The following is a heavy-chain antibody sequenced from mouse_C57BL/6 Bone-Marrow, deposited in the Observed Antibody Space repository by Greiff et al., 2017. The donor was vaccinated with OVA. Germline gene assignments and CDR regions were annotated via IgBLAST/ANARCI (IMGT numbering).Heavy chain of an antibody. Sequence: EVKVVESGGDLVKPGGSLKLSCAASRFTFSSYGMSWVRQTPDKRLEWVATISSGGSYTYYPDSVKGRFTISRDNAKNTLYLQMSSLKSEDTAMYYCARHYYGSSYYWGQGTTLTVSS. CDR2: ISSGGSYT. V-gene: IGHV5-6*01. CDR1: RFTFSSYG. J-gene: IGHJ2*01. CDR3: ARHYYGSSYY. D-gene: IGHD1-1*01.